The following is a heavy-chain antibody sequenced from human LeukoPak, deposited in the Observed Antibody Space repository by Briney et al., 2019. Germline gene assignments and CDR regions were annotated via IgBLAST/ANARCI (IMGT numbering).Heavy chain of an antibody. CDR3: ARYSGYDRESWFDP. D-gene: IGHD5-12*01. V-gene: IGHV1-69*05. J-gene: IGHJ5*02. CDR1: GYTFTGYY. Sequence: PGASVKVSCKASGYTFTGYYMHWVRQAPGQGLEWMGWIIPIFGTANYAQKFQGRVTITTDESTSTAYMELSSLRSEDTAVYYCARYSGYDRESWFDPWGQGTLVTVSS. CDR2: IIPIFGTA.